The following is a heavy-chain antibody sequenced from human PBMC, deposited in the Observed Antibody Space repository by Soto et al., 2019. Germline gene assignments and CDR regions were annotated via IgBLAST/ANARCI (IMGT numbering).Heavy chain of an antibody. CDR1: VYTFTSYD. CDR3: ARTRFGAVAGT. D-gene: IGHD6-19*01. V-gene: IGHV1-8*01. CDR2: MNPYSGNT. Sequence: QVQLVQSGAEVKKPGASVKVSCKASVYTFTSYDIHCVRRATGQGPEWMGWMNPYSGNTVYAQKFQGRVTMTRNTSMSTSYMELSSLRSEDTAVYYCARTRFGAVAGTWGQGTLVTVSS. J-gene: IGHJ5*02.